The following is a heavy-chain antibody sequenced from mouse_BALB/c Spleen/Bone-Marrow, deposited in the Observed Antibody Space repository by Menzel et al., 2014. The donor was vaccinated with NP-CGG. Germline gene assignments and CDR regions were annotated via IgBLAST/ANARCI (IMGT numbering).Heavy chain of an antibody. CDR3: ARKGPRNAMDY. J-gene: IGHJ4*01. D-gene: IGHD3-3*01. Sequence: QVQLQQSGAEVVKPGASVKMSCRAFGYTFTTYPIEWMKQNHGKSQEWIGNLHPFNDDTKYDEKFKGKAKLTVEKSSTTVYLERRRLTSEDSAVYYCARKGPRNAMDYWGQGTSVTVSS. CDR2: LHPFNDDT. V-gene: IGHV1-47*01. CDR1: GYTFTTYP.